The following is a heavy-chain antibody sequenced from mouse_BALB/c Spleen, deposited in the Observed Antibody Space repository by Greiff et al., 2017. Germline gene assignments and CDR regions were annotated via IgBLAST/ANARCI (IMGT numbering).Heavy chain of an antibody. CDR2: IDPANGNT. V-gene: IGHV14-3*02. J-gene: IGHJ4*01. Sequence: EVMLVESGAELVKPGASVKLSCTASGFNIKDTYMHWVKQRPEQGLEWIGRIDPANGNTKYDPKFQGKATITADTSSNTAYLQLSSLTSEDTAVYYCAIKAMDYWGQGTSVTVSS. D-gene: IGHD1-3*01. CDR1: GFNIKDTY. CDR3: AIKAMDY.